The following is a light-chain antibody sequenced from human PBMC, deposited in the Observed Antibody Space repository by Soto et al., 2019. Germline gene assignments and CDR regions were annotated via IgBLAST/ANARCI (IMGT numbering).Light chain of an antibody. V-gene: IGLV1-47*02. CDR1: SSNIGSDY. Sequence: QSVLTQPPSASGAPGQRVTISCSGSSSNIGSDYLYWYQQRPGTAPKLLIYTDNLRPSGVPDRFSGSKSGTSGSLAISGLRSEDEADYYCAAWDESLNSVVFGGGTQLTVL. J-gene: IGLJ2*01. CDR2: TDN. CDR3: AAWDESLNSVV.